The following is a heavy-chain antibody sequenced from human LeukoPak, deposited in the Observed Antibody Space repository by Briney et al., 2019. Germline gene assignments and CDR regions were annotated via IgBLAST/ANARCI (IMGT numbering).Heavy chain of an antibody. CDR3: AKDGGGYYPSYYYYMDV. J-gene: IGHJ6*03. D-gene: IGHD3-22*01. Sequence: GGSLRLSCAASGFTFSDYYMSWIRQAPGKGLEWVSYISSGSSTIYYADSVKGRFTVSRDNGKKSLYLQMNSLRAEDTAVYYCAKDGGGYYPSYYYYMDVWGKGTTVTISS. CDR1: GFTFSDYY. V-gene: IGHV3-11*04. CDR2: ISSGSSTI.